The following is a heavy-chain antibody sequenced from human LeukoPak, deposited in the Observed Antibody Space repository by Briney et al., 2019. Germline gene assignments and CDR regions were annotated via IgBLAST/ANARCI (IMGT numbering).Heavy chain of an antibody. CDR2: MNPNSGNT. Sequence: ASVKVSCKASGYTFTSYDINWVRQATGQGLEWMGWMNPNSGNTGYAQKFQGRVTMTRNTSISTAYMELSSLRSEDTAVYYCARATGSSSWTPPGYWGQGTLVTVSS. CDR3: ARATGSSSWTPPGY. D-gene: IGHD6-13*01. CDR1: GYTFTSYD. J-gene: IGHJ4*02. V-gene: IGHV1-8*01.